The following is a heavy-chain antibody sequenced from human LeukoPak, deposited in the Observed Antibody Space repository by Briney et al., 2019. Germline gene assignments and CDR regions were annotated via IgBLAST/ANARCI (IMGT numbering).Heavy chain of an antibody. D-gene: IGHD1-26*01. CDR3: ARLVGTTLYFGY. CDR1: GYSFTGYW. J-gene: IGHJ4*02. V-gene: IGHV5-51*01. Sequence: GESLKISCKGSGYSFTGYWIGWVRQMPGKGPERMGIIYPGDSDTRYSPSFQGKVTISADKSISTAYLQWSSLKASDSAMYYCARLVGTTLYFGYWGQGTLVTVSS. CDR2: IYPGDSDT.